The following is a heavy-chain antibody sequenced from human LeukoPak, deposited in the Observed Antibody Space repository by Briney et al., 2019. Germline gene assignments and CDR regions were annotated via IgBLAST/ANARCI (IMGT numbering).Heavy chain of an antibody. V-gene: IGHV3-23*01. CDR1: GFTFSSYA. CDR3: ATELVAMVTPYDY. D-gene: IGHD2-8*01. Sequence: GGSLRLSCAASGFTFSSYAMSWVRQPPGKGLEWVSTISGSGDRTYYADSVRGRFTISRDNSKTTLYLQMNSLRAEDTAIYYCATELVAMVTPYDYWGQGTLVPVSS. J-gene: IGHJ4*02. CDR2: ISGSGDRT.